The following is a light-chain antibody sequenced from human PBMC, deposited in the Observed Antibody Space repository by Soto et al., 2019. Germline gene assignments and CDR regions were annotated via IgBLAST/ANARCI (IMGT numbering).Light chain of an antibody. CDR3: SSYAGSNNLV. V-gene: IGLV2-8*01. CDR2: EVS. CDR1: SSDVGGYNF. J-gene: IGLJ2*01. Sequence: QSALTQPPSASGSPGQSVTISCTGTSSDVGGYNFVSWYQQHPGKAPKLMIYEVSQRPSGVPARFSGSKSGNTASLTVSGLQAEDEADYYCSSYAGSNNLVFGGGTQLTVL.